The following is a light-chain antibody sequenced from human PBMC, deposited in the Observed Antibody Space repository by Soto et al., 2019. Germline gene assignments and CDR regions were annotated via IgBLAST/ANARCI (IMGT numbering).Light chain of an antibody. J-gene: IGLJ1*01. CDR3: CSYAGSRIFV. V-gene: IGLV2-23*02. Sequence: QSVLAQPASVSGSPGQSITISCTGTSSDVGSYKFVSWYQQHPGKAPKVLIYEVSKRPSGVFNRFSGSKSGNTASLTISGLQAEDEADYYCCSYAGSRIFVFGNGTKVTVL. CDR2: EVS. CDR1: SSDVGSYKF.